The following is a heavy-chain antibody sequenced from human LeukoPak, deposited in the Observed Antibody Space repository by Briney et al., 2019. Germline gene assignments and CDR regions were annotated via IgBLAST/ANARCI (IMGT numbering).Heavy chain of an antibody. Sequence: SQTLSLTCAISGDSVSSNSAAWNWIRQSPSGGLEWLGRTYYRSKWYNDYAVSVRSRITIKADTSKNQFSLQLNSVTPEDTAVYYCARDLDRGGYNFNYFDSWGQGTLVTVSS. J-gene: IGHJ4*02. D-gene: IGHD5-24*01. CDR2: TYYRSKWYN. CDR1: GDSVSSNSAA. CDR3: ARDLDRGGYNFNYFDS. V-gene: IGHV6-1*01.